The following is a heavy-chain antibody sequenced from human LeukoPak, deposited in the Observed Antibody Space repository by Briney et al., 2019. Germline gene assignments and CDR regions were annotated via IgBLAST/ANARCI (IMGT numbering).Heavy chain of an antibody. J-gene: IGHJ4*02. D-gene: IGHD5-18*01. CDR1: GGSISSSSYY. CDR2: IYYSGST. CDR3: ARHGIVPGYSYGHGAYFDY. Sequence: SETLSLTCTVSGGSISSSSYYWGWIRQPPGKGLEWIGSIYYSGSTYYNPSLKSRVTISVDTSKNQFSLKLSSVTAADTAVYYCARHGIVPGYSYGHGAYFDYWGQGPLVTVSS. V-gene: IGHV4-39*01.